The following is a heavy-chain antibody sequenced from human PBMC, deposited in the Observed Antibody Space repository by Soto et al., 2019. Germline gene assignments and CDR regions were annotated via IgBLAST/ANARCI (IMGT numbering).Heavy chain of an antibody. D-gene: IGHD3-22*01. CDR1: GGSFNRHT. Sequence: QVQLVQSGAEVRKPGSSVRVSCKASGGSFNRHTISWVRQAPGQGLEWMGGIIPIFGTANHAQKFQGRVTISADQSTSTVYMELRSLRADDTAIYYCARGWGYDSTDYYYAYWGQGSLVIVSS. V-gene: IGHV1-69*01. CDR2: IIPIFGTA. CDR3: ARGWGYDSTDYYYAY. J-gene: IGHJ4*02.